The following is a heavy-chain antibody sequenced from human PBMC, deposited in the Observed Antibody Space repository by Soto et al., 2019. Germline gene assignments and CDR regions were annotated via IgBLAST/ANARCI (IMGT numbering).Heavy chain of an antibody. J-gene: IGHJ4*02. D-gene: IGHD3-22*01. CDR3: ARTRDYDSTGYLRYFDY. CDR1: GFTFGSYA. Sequence: GSLRLSCAASGFTFGSYAMSWVRQTPGKGLEWVLVIGGSGVGSHYADSVKGRFTIFRDNSKNTLYLQMNSLRAEDTAVYFCARTRDYDSTGYLRYFDYWGQGTLVTVSS. CDR2: IGGSGVGS. V-gene: IGHV3-23*01.